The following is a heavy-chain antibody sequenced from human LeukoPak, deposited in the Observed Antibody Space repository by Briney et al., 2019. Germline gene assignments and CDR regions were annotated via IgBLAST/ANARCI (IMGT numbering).Heavy chain of an antibody. D-gene: IGHD4-11*01. V-gene: IGHV3-21*01. CDR1: GFTFSSYS. Sequence: GGSLRLSCAASGFTFSSYSMNWVRQVPGKGLEWVSSISSSSSYIYYADSVKGRFTISRDNAKNSLYLQMNSLRAEDTAVYYCARGGLQLSWFDPWGQGTLVTVSS. CDR2: ISSSSSYI. CDR3: ARGGLQLSWFDP. J-gene: IGHJ5*02.